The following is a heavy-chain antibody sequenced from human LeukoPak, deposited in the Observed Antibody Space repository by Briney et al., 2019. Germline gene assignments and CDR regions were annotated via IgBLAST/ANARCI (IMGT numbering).Heavy chain of an antibody. Sequence: SETLSLTCTVSGGSISSYYWSWIRQPPGKGLEWIGYIDYSGSTNYNPSLKSRVTISVDTSKNQFSLKLSSVTAADTAVYYCARLPPYSSSWYFDYWGQGTLVTVSS. CDR3: ARLPPYSSSWYFDY. V-gene: IGHV4-59*12. D-gene: IGHD6-13*01. J-gene: IGHJ4*02. CDR1: GGSISSYY. CDR2: IDYSGST.